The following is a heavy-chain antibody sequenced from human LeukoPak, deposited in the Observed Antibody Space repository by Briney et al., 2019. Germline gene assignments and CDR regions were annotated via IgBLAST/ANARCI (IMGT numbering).Heavy chain of an antibody. D-gene: IGHD2-15*01. CDR3: ARGGPYCSGGGCYSRTSNWFDP. CDR1: GGSVSSSSYY. CDR2: IYYSGST. J-gene: IGHJ5*02. Sequence: PSETLSLTCTVSGGSVSSSSYYWGWIRQPPGKGLEWIGSIYYSGSTYYNPSLKSRVTISVDTSKNQFSLKVSSVTAADTAVYYCARGGPYCSGGGCYSRTSNWFDPWGQGTLVTVSS. V-gene: IGHV4-39*07.